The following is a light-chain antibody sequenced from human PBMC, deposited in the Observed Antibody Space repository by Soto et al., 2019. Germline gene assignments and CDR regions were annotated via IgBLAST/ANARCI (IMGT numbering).Light chain of an antibody. V-gene: IGLV1-51*01. CDR1: NSNIGANS. CDR2: DDD. J-gene: IGLJ3*02. CDR3: GTWHSTLSVEWV. Sequence: QSVLTQPPSVSAAPGQKVTISCSGSNSNIGANSVSWYQHLPGTAPQVVIYDDDKRPSGIPARFSGSKSGTSATLDITGLQIGDEADYYCGTWHSTLSVEWVFGGGTKVTVL.